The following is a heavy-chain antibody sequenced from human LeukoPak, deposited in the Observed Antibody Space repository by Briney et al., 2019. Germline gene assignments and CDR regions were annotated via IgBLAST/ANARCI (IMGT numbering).Heavy chain of an antibody. CDR1: GGSFSGYY. Sequence: ETLSLTCAVYGGSFSGYYWSWIRQPPGKGPVWVSRIKSDGSSTGYADSVKGRFTISRDNAMNTVYLQMNSLRAEDTAVYYCTRSIAGQYYFDYWGQGTLVTVSS. CDR2: IKSDGSST. D-gene: IGHD6-6*01. CDR3: TRSIAGQYYFDY. J-gene: IGHJ4*02. V-gene: IGHV3-74*01.